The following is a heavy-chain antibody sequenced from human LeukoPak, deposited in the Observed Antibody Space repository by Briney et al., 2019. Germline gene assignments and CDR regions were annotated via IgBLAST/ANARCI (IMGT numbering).Heavy chain of an antibody. D-gene: IGHD4-23*01. V-gene: IGHV4-38-2*02. CDR2: IYHSGST. Sequence: SETLSLTCTVSGYSISSGYDWGWIRQPPGKGLEWIGSIYHSGSTYYNPSLRSRVTISLDTSKNQLSLKLSSVTAADTAVYYCARHDYGGNSVEFDYWGQGTLVTVSS. CDR3: ARHDYGGNSVEFDY. J-gene: IGHJ4*02. CDR1: GYSISSGYD.